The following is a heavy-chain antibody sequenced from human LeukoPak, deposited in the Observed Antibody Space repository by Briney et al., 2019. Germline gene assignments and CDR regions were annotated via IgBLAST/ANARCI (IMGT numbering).Heavy chain of an antibody. J-gene: IGHJ5*02. CDR2: IFQRGYS. CDR1: GYSISSGYY. Sequence: ETLSLTCAVSGYSISSGYYWGWIRQPPGKGLQWIGSIFQRGYSYYNPSLKSRDTISVDTSRNQFSLKLSSVTAADTAVYYCAGDKETTGNGRPNWFDPWGQGTLVTVSS. D-gene: IGHD1-1*01. V-gene: IGHV4-38-2*01. CDR3: AGDKETTGNGRPNWFDP.